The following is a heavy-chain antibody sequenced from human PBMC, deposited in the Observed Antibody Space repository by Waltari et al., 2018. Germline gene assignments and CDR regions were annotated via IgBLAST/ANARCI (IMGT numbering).Heavy chain of an antibody. J-gene: IGHJ5*02. CDR1: GGSISSYY. Sequence: QVQLQESGPGLVKPSETLSLTCTVSGGSISSYYWSWIRQPPGKGLEWIGYIYYSGSTNYNPSLKSRVTISVDTSKNQFSLKLSSVTAADTAVYYCARDSGPLRYFDRPFDPWGQGTLVTVSS. CDR3: ARDSGPLRYFDRPFDP. D-gene: IGHD3-9*01. V-gene: IGHV4-59*01. CDR2: IYYSGST.